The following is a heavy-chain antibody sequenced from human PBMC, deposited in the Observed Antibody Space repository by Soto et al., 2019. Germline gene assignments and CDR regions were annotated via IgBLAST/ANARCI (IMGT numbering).Heavy chain of an antibody. CDR1: GGSFSGYY. Sequence: QVQLQQWGAGLLKPSETLSLTCAVYGGSFSGYYWSWIRQPPGKGLEWIGEINHSGSTNYNPSLKSRVTISVDTSKNQFSLKLSSVTAADTAVYYCARATVTTRFGYWGQGTLVTVSS. J-gene: IGHJ4*02. V-gene: IGHV4-34*01. D-gene: IGHD4-17*01. CDR3: ARATVTTRFGY. CDR2: INHSGST.